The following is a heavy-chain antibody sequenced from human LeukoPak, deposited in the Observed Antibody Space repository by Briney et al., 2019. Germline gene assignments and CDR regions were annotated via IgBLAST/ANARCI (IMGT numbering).Heavy chain of an antibody. Sequence: SETLSLTCTVSGGSISSYYWSWIRQPPGKGLEWIGYIYYSGSTNYNPSLKSRVTISVDTSKNQFSLKLSSVTAADAAVYYCARAVIAVAGDYFDYWGQGTLVTVSS. D-gene: IGHD6-19*01. CDR2: IYYSGST. CDR3: ARAVIAVAGDYFDY. J-gene: IGHJ4*02. V-gene: IGHV4-59*01. CDR1: GGSISSYY.